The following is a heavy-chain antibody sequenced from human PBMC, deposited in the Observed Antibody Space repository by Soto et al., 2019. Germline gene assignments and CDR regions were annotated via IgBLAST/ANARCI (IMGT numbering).Heavy chain of an antibody. Sequence: EVQLLESGGGLVQPGGSLRLSCAGSGFTFINYAMTWVRQAPGKGLEWVSSISNRGSDTYYVDSVKGRFTISRDNSKNTLYLQMNSRSAEDTAVYYCAKDTYSSSWYFWGQGTLVTVSS. CDR3: AKDTYSSSWYF. J-gene: IGHJ4*02. CDR2: ISNRGSDT. D-gene: IGHD6-13*01. V-gene: IGHV3-23*01. CDR1: GFTFINYA.